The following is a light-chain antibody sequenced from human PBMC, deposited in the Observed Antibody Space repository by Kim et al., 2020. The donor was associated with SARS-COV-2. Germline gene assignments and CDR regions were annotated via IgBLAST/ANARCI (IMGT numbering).Light chain of an antibody. V-gene: IGKV3-15*01. CDR1: QSVSNN. CDR2: GAS. Sequence: PGESATLSCRASQSVSNNVAWYQHKPGQPPRLLIYGASTRATGVPARFSGSGSGTDVTLTVSSLQSEDFAVYYCHQYNDWPPGDTFGQGTKLEI. J-gene: IGKJ2*01. CDR3: HQYNDWPPGDT.